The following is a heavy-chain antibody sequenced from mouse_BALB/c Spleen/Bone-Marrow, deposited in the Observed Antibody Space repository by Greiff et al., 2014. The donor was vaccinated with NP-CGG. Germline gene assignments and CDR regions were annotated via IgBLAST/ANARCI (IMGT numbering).Heavy chain of an antibody. CDR1: GYAFSSYW. CDR3: ARGVPMDY. Sequence: VQLVESGAELVRPGSSVKISCKASGYAFSSYWMNWVKQRPGQGLEWIGQIYPGDGDTNYNGKFKGKATLTADKSSSTAYMQLSSLTSEDSAVYFCARGVPMDYWGRGTSVTVSS. V-gene: IGHV1-80*01. J-gene: IGHJ4*01. CDR2: IYPGDGDT.